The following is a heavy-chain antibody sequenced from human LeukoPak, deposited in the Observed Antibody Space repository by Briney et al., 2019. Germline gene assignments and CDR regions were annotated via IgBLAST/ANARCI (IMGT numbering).Heavy chain of an antibody. J-gene: IGHJ4*02. CDR1: GFTFSSYW. CDR3: ARDRGDPNADIVVVVAANHFDY. D-gene: IGHD2-15*01. Sequence: GGSLRLSCAASGFTFSSYWMHWVRQAPGKGLVWVSRINSDGSSTSDADAVKGRFTISRDKAKNTLYLQMNSLRAEDTAVYYCARDRGDPNADIVVVVAANHFDYWGQGTLVTVSS. CDR2: INSDGSST. V-gene: IGHV3-74*01.